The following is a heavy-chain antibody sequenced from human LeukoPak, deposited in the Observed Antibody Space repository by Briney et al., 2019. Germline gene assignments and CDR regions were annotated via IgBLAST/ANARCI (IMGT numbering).Heavy chain of an antibody. J-gene: IGHJ5*02. Sequence: ASVKVSCKAPGYTFTSYAMHWVRQAPGQRLEWMGWINAGNGNTKYSQKFQGRVTITRDTSASTAYMELSSLRSEDTAVYYCAREGEYQPFDPWGQGTLVTVSS. D-gene: IGHD3-16*01. CDR2: INAGNGNT. CDR1: GYTFTSYA. CDR3: AREGEYQPFDP. V-gene: IGHV1-3*01.